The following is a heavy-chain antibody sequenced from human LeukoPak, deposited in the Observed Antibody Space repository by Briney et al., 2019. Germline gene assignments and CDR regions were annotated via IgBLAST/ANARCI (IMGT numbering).Heavy chain of an antibody. V-gene: IGHV3-11*06. CDR2: ISSSSSYI. D-gene: IGHD3-10*01. J-gene: IGHJ6*02. CDR3: ARADDYYGSGSGGYYYGMDV. CDR1: GFTFSDYY. Sequence: GGSLRLSCAASGFTFSDYYMSWIRQAPGKGLEWVSYISSSSSYIYYADSVKGRFTISRDNAKNSLYLQMNSLRAEDTAVYYCARADDYYGSGSGGYYYGMDVWGQGTTVTVSS.